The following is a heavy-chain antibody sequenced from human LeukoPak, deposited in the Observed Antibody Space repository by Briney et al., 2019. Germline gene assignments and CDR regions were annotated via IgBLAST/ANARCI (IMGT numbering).Heavy chain of an antibody. J-gene: IGHJ3*02. Sequence: PSETLSLTCTVSGGSISSYYWSLIRQPPGKGLEWIGYIYYSGSTNYNPSLKSRVTISVDTSKNQFSLKLSSVTAADTAVYYCATCGGDCYGVAFDIWGQGTMVTVSS. CDR1: GGSISSYY. CDR3: ATCGGDCYGVAFDI. D-gene: IGHD2-21*01. CDR2: IYYSGST. V-gene: IGHV4-59*01.